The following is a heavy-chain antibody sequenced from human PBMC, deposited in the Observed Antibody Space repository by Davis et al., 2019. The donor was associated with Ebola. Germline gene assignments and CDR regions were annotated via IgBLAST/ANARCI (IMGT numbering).Heavy chain of an antibody. CDR1: GGSISTYF. J-gene: IGHJ4*02. V-gene: IGHV4-59*04. CDR2: INHSGRT. D-gene: IGHD2-2*01. Sequence: PSETLSLTCTVSGGSISTYFWSWIRQPPGKGLEWIGEINHSGRTYFNPSLKSRVTISIDTSRNQFSLKLTSVSAADTAVYYCASPHQIRGKNFFDCWGQGTLVTVSP. CDR3: ASPHQIRGKNFFDC.